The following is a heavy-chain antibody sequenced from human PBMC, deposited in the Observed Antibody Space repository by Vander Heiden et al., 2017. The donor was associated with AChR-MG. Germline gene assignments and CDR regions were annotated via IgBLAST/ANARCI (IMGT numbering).Heavy chain of an antibody. Sequence: EVQLVESGGGLVKPGGSLRLCCAASGFTFNGYGVSWVRQATGKVLEWISSISRRRSYIYYADSVKCLFTISRDNAKNSLYLQMNSLRAEDTAVYYCARVSGLDSHDFDYWGQGTLVTVS. D-gene: IGHD2-2*03. CDR1: GFTFNGYG. V-gene: IGHV3-21*01. J-gene: IGHJ4*02. CDR2: ISRRRSYI. CDR3: ARVSGLDSHDFDY.